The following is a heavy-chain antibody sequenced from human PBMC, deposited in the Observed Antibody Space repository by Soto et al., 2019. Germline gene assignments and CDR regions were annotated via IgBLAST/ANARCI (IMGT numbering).Heavy chain of an antibody. V-gene: IGHV1-18*01. CDR1: GYTFTSHG. CDR2: ISASNGDT. CDR3: ARMVRGSNIDNYHYMDV. Sequence: QVQLVQSGAEVKKPGASVKVSCKASGYTFTSHGISWVRQAPGQGPEWMGWISASNGDTNYAQKCQGRFTVTTDTSTSTGYMELRSVRSEETAVYYCARMVRGSNIDNYHYMDVWGTGTTVTVSS. J-gene: IGHJ6*03. D-gene: IGHD3-10*01.